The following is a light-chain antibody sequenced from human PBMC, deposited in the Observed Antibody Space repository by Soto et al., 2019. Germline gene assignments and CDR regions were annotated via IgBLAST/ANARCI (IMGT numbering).Light chain of an antibody. V-gene: IGKV1-5*03. CDR2: KAS. CDR3: QHYNSYSEA. Sequence: DIQMTQSHSTLSGSVGDSVTITCRASQTISSWLAWYQQKPGKAPKLLIYKASTLKSGVPSRFSGSGSGTEFTLTISSLQPDEFATYYCQHYNSYSEAFGQGTKVDIK. J-gene: IGKJ1*01. CDR1: QTISSW.